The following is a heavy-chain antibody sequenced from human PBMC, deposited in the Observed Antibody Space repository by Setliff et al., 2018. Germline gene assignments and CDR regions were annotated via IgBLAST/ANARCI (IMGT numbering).Heavy chain of an antibody. J-gene: IGHJ5*02. CDR1: GYSFTTSW. D-gene: IGHD2-15*01. CDR2: IYPGDSDT. Sequence: GESLKISCKASGYSFTTSWIAWVRQKPGKGLEWMGIIYPGDSDTQYSPSFQGQVTISADRSISTAYLQWSSLKASDTAIYYCARRAAAHDWFDPWGQGTLVTVSS. V-gene: IGHV5-51*01. CDR3: ARRAAAHDWFDP.